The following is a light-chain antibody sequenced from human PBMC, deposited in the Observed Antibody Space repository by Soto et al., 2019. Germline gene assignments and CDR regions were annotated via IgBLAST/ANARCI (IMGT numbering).Light chain of an antibody. V-gene: IGKV3-15*01. CDR1: QSVRSN. J-gene: IGKJ1*01. Sequence: EIVMTQSPVTLSVSPGERATLSCRASQSVRSNLAWYQQKPGQAPRLLMYDASTRATGIPARFSGSGSGTEFTLTISSLQSEDFAVYFCQQFGSSPPWTFGQGTKVDIK. CDR3: QQFGSSPPWT. CDR2: DAS.